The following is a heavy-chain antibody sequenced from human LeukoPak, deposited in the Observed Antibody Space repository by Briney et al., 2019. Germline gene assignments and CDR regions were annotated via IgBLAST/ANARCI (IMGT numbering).Heavy chain of an antibody. CDR1: GGSISSGSYY. V-gene: IGHV4-61*02. Sequence: SETLSLTCTVSGGSISSGSYYWSWIRQPAGKGLERIGRIYTSGSTNYNPSLKSRVTISVDTSKNQFSLKLSSVTAADTAVYYCARDATPYYYGSGSYYYWFDPWGQGTLVTVSS. CDR3: ARDATPYYYGSGSYYYWFDP. D-gene: IGHD3-10*01. J-gene: IGHJ5*02. CDR2: IYTSGST.